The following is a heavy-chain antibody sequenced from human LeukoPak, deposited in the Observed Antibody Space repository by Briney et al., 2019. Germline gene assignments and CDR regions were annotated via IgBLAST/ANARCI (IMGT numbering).Heavy chain of an antibody. CDR1: GFTSSSYG. J-gene: IGHJ5*02. D-gene: IGHD2-2*01. CDR2: IRYDGSNK. CDR3: AKGLRIVVVPAAIKWFDP. V-gene: IGHV3-30*02. Sequence: GGSLRLSCAASGFTSSSYGMHWVRQAPGKGLEWVALIRYDGSNKYYADSVKGRFIISRDNSKNTLYLQMNSLRAEDTAVYYCAKGLRIVVVPAAIKWFDPWGQGTLVTVSS.